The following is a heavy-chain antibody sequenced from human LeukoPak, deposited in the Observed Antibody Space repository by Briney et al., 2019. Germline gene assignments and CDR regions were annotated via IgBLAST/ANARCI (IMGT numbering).Heavy chain of an antibody. V-gene: IGHV3-49*04. D-gene: IGHD6-19*01. CDR2: IRSKAYGGTT. J-gene: IGHJ4*02. CDR3: TRWDSAWYDY. CDR1: GFTFSNAW. Sequence: GGSLRLSCAASGFTFSNAWMSWVRQAPGKGLEWVGFIRSKAYGGTTEYAASVKGRFTISRDDSKSIAYLQMNGLKTEDTAVYYCTRWDSAWYDYWGQGTLVTVSS.